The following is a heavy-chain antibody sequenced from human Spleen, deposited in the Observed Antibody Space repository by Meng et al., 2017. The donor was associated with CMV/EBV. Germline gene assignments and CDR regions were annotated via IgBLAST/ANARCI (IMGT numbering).Heavy chain of an antibody. Sequence: TFSSYAISWVRQAPGQGLEWMGGIIPILGIANYAQKFQGRVTITADKSTSTAYMELSSLRSEDTAVYYCARDSLFCSSTSCYESRFDPWGQGTLVTVSS. CDR2: IIPILGIA. V-gene: IGHV1-69*10. CDR1: TFSSYA. D-gene: IGHD2-2*01. J-gene: IGHJ5*02. CDR3: ARDSLFCSSTSCYESRFDP.